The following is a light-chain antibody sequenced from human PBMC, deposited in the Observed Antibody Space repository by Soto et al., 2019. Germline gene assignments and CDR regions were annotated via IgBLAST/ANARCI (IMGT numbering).Light chain of an antibody. J-gene: IGLJ2*01. Sequence: QSALTQPASVSGSPGQSITISCTGTSSDIGGYNYVSWYQQHPGKVPKLMIYEVNNRPSGVSNRFSGSTSGNTASLTISGLQAEDEADYYCCSYTSSSTLEAVFGGGTKLTVL. V-gene: IGLV2-14*01. CDR1: SSDIGGYNY. CDR2: EVN. CDR3: CSYTSSSTLEAV.